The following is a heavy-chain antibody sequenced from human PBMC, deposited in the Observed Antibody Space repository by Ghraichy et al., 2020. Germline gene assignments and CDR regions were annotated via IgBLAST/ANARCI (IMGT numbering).Heavy chain of an antibody. J-gene: IGHJ4*02. Sequence: CAASGLTFSNHAMSWVRQAPGKGLEWVSGISGSGGNTYYADSVKGRFTISRDNSKNTLYLEMNSLRAEDTAVYYCATSNGGFVYASDSWGQGTLVTVSS. D-gene: IGHD2-8*01. V-gene: IGHV3-23*01. CDR2: ISGSGGNT. CDR1: GLTFSNHA. CDR3: ATSNGGFVYASDS.